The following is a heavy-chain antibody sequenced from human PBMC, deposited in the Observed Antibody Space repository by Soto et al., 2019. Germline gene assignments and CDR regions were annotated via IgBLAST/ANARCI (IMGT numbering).Heavy chain of an antibody. CDR3: ARVHYGACFDY. Sequence: GSLRLSCAVTGFTFSDYYMSWIRLAPGKGLESVSYISSSNDYTNYADSVKGRFTISRDNAKNSLYLQMNSLRAEDTAVYYCARVHYGACFDYWGQGALVTVSS. CDR2: ISSSNDYT. D-gene: IGHD3-10*01. CDR1: GFTFSDYY. V-gene: IGHV3-11*06. J-gene: IGHJ4*02.